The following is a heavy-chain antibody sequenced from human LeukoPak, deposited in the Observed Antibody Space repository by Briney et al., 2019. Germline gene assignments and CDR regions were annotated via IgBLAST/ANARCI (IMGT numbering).Heavy chain of an antibody. CDR3: AGYSYGVRPS. V-gene: IGHV1-69*13. D-gene: IGHD5-18*01. CDR2: IIPIFGTA. J-gene: IGHJ5*02. CDR1: GGTFSSYA. Sequence: GASVKVSCKASGGTFSSYAISWVRQAPGQGLEWMGGIIPIFGTANYAQKFQGRVTITADESTSTAYMELSSLRSEDTAVYYCAGYSYGVRPSWGQGTLVTVSS.